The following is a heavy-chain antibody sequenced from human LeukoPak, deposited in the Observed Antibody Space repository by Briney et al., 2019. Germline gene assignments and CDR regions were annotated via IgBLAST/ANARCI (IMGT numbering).Heavy chain of an antibody. CDR1: GGSISSSSIY. CDR2: IHYSGTT. Sequence: SETLSLTCTVSGGSISSSSIYWGWIRQSPGKGLKWIGSIHYSGTTYYNPSLKSRVTISVDTSKNQFSLKLSSVTAADTAVYYCATTTIRLGYWGQGTLVTVSS. V-gene: IGHV4-39*07. CDR3: ATTTIRLGY. J-gene: IGHJ4*02. D-gene: IGHD1-26*01.